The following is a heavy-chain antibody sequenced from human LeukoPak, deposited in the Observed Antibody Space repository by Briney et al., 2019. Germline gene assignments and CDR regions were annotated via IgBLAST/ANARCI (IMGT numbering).Heavy chain of an antibody. J-gene: IGHJ4*02. CDR3: ARDFTIFGVVIGY. CDR1: GFTVSSNY. CDR2: IWYDGSNK. Sequence: GGSLRLSCAASGFTVSSNYMSWVRQAPGKGLEWVAVIWYDGSNKYYADSVKGRFTISRDNSKNTLYLQMNSLRAEDTAVYYCARDFTIFGVVIGYWGQGTLVTVSS. D-gene: IGHD3-3*01. V-gene: IGHV3-33*08.